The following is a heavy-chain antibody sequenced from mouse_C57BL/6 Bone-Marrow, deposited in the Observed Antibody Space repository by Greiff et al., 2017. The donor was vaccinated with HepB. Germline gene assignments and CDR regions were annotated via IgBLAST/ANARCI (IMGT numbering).Heavy chain of an antibody. CDR2: IDPETGGT. CDR1: GYTFTDYE. D-gene: IGHD1-1*01. V-gene: IGHV1-15*01. CDR3: TRRYGSSPDYFDY. J-gene: IGHJ2*01. Sequence: VQLQQSGAELVRPGASVTLSCKASGYTFTDYEMHWVKQTPVHGLEWIGAIDPETGGTAYNQKFKGKAILTADKASSTAYMELRCLTSEDSAVYYCTRRYGSSPDYFDYWGQGTTLTVSS.